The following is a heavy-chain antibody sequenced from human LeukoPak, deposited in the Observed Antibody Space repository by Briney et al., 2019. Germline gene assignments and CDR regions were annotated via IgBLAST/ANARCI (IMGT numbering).Heavy chain of an antibody. CDR2: ISSSSSYI. Sequence: GSLRLSCAASGFTFSSYSMNWVRQAPGKGLEWVSSISSSSSYIYYADSVKGRFTISRDNAKNSLYLQMNSLRAEDTAVYYCARGDYDFWSGSGSALFDYWGQGTLVTVSS. D-gene: IGHD3-3*01. J-gene: IGHJ4*02. CDR1: GFTFSSYS. CDR3: ARGDYDFWSGSGSALFDY. V-gene: IGHV3-21*01.